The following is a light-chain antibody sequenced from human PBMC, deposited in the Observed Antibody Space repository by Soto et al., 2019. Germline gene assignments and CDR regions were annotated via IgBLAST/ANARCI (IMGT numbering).Light chain of an antibody. CDR3: SSYTSSSTA. J-gene: IGLJ1*01. CDR2: DVS. CDR1: SSDVGGYNY. Sequence: QSVLTQPASVSGSPGQSITISCTGTSSDVGGYNYVSWYQQHPCKAPKLMIYDVSNRPSGDSNRFTGSQSGNTASLTISGLQAEDEAAYNCSSYTSSSTAFGTGTKLTVL. V-gene: IGLV2-14*01.